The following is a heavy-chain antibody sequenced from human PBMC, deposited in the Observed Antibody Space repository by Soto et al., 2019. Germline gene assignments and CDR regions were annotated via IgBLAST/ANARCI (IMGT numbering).Heavy chain of an antibody. CDR3: TRVLGYTFEPGKTRYSAMDV. Sequence: QVQLVQSGAEVKKPGSSVTVSCKTSGGTFSKDAINWVRQAPGQGLEWMGLLIPVFGSPIYAQKFQGRIRITADESTSTAFMDLSSLISEDTAVYSCTRVLGYTFEPGKTRYSAMDVWGQGTTVSVSS. CDR2: LIPVFGSP. J-gene: IGHJ6*02. CDR1: GGTFSKDA. V-gene: IGHV1-69*01. D-gene: IGHD5-18*01.